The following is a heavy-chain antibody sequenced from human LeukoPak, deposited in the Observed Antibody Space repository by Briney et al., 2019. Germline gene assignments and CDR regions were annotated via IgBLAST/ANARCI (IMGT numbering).Heavy chain of an antibody. Sequence: SETLSLTCTVSGGSISSYYWSWIRQPAGKGREWIGRINTSGSTNYNPSLKSRVTMSVDTSKKQFSLKMSSVTAADTAVYYCARDNRTYGDYAPHGMDVWGQGTTVTVSS. D-gene: IGHD4-17*01. CDR3: ARDNRTYGDYAPHGMDV. CDR2: INTSGST. J-gene: IGHJ6*02. V-gene: IGHV4-4*07. CDR1: GGSISSYY.